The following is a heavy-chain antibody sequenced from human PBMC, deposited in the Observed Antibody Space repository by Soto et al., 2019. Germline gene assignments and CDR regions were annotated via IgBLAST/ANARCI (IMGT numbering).Heavy chain of an antibody. CDR2: IYYSGST. V-gene: IGHV4-30-4*01. J-gene: IGHJ4*02. D-gene: IGHD5-18*01. CDR1: SDSISSYY. CDR3: ARERRGYSYGYLDY. Sequence: SETLSLTCTASSDSISSYYWSWIRQPPGKGLEWIGYIYYSGSTYYNPSPKSRVTISVDTSKNQFSLKLSSVTAADTAVYYCARERRGYSYGYLDYWGQGTLVTVSS.